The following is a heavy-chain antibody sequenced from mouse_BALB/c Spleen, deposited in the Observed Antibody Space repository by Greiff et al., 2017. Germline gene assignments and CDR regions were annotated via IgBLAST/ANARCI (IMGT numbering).Heavy chain of an antibody. D-gene: IGHD2-4*01. V-gene: IGHV1-82*01. CDR2: IYPGDGDT. Sequence: VQLQQSGPELVKPGASVKISCKASGYAFSSSWMNWVKQRPGQGLEWIGRIYPGDGDTNYNGKFKGKATLTADKSSSTAYMQLSSLTSVDSAVYFCARRLYYDYDEGAVFDYWGQGTTLTVSS. J-gene: IGHJ2*01. CDR3: ARRLYYDYDEGAVFDY. CDR1: GYAFSSSW.